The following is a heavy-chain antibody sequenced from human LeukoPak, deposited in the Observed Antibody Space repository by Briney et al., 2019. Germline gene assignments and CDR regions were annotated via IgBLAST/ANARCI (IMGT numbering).Heavy chain of an antibody. Sequence: SETLSLTCTVSGGSISSSSYYWGWIRQPPGKGLEWIGRIYYSGRPYYNPSLKSRVAISVDTSKIQFSLKLSSVTAADTAVYCCARHVSSGSSCDYWGQGTLVTVSS. CDR3: ARHVSSGSSCDY. D-gene: IGHD6-13*01. J-gene: IGHJ4*02. V-gene: IGHV4-39*01. CDR1: GGSISSSSYY. CDR2: IYYSGRP.